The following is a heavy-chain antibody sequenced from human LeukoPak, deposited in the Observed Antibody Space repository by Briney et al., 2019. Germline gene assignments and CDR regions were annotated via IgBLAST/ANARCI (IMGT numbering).Heavy chain of an antibody. CDR2: IIPIFGTA. CDR1: GGTFSSYA. V-gene: IGHV1-69*06. D-gene: IGHD4-17*01. Sequence: ASVKVSCKASGGTFSSYAISWVRQAPGQGLEWMGGIIPIFGTANYAQKFQGRVTITADKSTSTAYMELSSLRSEDTAVYYCARPRMVTTLAPLGYWGQGTLVTVSS. CDR3: ARPRMVTTLAPLGY. J-gene: IGHJ4*02.